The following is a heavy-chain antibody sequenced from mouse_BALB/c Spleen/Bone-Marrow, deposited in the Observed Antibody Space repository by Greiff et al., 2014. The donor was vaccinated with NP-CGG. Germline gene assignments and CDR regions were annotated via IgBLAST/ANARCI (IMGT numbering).Heavy chain of an antibody. CDR1: GFTFSSFG. D-gene: IGHD2-1*01. CDR3: ARSDGNYDYAMDY. J-gene: IGHJ4*01. V-gene: IGHV5-17*02. Sequence: EVQLQESGGGLVRPGGSRKLSCAASGFTFSSFGMHWVRQAPEKGLEWVAYISSGSSTIYYADTVKGRFTISRDNPKNTLFLQMTSLRSEDTAMYYCARSDGNYDYAMDYWGQGTSVTVSS. CDR2: ISSGSSTI.